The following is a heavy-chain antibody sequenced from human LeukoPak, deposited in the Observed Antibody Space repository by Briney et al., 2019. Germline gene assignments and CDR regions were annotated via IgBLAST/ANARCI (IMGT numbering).Heavy chain of an antibody. Sequence: SETLSLTCAVYGGSFSGYYWSWIRQPPGKGLEWMGEINHSGRTNFNPSLKSRVTISVDTSKNQFSLKLSSVTAADTAVYYCARAQPIVLMVYATFHYFDYWGQGTLVTVSS. CDR1: GGSFSGYY. CDR2: INHSGRT. D-gene: IGHD2-8*01. J-gene: IGHJ4*02. CDR3: ARAQPIVLMVYATFHYFDY. V-gene: IGHV4-34*01.